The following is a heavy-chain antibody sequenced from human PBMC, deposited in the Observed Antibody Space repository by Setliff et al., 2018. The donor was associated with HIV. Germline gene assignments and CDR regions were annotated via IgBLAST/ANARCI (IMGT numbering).Heavy chain of an antibody. Sequence: LRLSCAASGFTFSSFAVSWVRQAPGKGPEWVSSISGHSVTTYYADSVKGRFTVSRDNAKNSLFLRINSLSAEDTGVFYCARDRGGSDYFDYWGHGTLVTVSS. CDR2: ISGHSVTT. CDR3: ARDRGGSDYFDY. V-gene: IGHV3-23*01. D-gene: IGHD3-10*01. J-gene: IGHJ4*01. CDR1: GFTFSSFA.